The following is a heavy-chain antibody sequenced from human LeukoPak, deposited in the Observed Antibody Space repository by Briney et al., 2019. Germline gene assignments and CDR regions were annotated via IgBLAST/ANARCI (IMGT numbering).Heavy chain of an antibody. V-gene: IGHV3-53*01. J-gene: IGHJ3*02. CDR2: IYSGGST. CDR3: ARPLWFGELSIDAFDI. D-gene: IGHD3-10*01. CDR1: GFTVSSNY. Sequence: TGGSLRLSCAASGFTVSSNYMSWVRQAPGKGLEWVSVIYSGGSTYYADSVKGRFTISRDNSKNTLYLQMNSLRAEDTAVYYYARPLWFGELSIDAFDIWGQGTMVTVSS.